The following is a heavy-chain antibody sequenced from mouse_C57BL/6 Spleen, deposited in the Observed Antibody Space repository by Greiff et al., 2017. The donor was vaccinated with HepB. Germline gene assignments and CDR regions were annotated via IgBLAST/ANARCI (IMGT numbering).Heavy chain of an antibody. CDR3: ASVNWGYFDY. D-gene: IGHD4-1*01. Sequence: DVMLVESGGGLVKPGGSLKLSCAASGFTFSDYGMHWVRQAPEKGLEWVAYISSGSSTIYYADTVKGRFTISRDNAKNTLFLQMTSLRSEDTAMYYCASVNWGYFDYWGQGTTLTVSS. J-gene: IGHJ2*01. CDR2: ISSGSSTI. CDR1: GFTFSDYG. V-gene: IGHV5-17*01.